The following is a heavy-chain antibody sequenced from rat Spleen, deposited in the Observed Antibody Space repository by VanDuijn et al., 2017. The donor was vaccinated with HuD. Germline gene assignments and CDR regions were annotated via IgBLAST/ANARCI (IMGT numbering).Heavy chain of an antibody. Sequence: EVQLVESGGGLVQPGNSLKLSCAASGFTFRNYYMAWVRQAPTKGLEWVAYISTGGGSTYYRDSVKGRFTISRDNAKNTLYLQMDSLRSEDTATYYCTQQLGDWFAYWGQGTLVTVSS. CDR3: TQQLGDWFAY. D-gene: IGHD1-10*01. CDR2: ISTGGGST. J-gene: IGHJ3*01. V-gene: IGHV5-27*01. CDR1: GFTFRNYY.